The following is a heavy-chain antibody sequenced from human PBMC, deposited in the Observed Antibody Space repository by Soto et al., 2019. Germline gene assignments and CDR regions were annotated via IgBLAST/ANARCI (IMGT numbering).Heavy chain of an antibody. J-gene: IGHJ6*02. CDR1: GGTFRNSA. V-gene: IGHV1-69*12. D-gene: IGHD1-1*01. CDR3: ARDNDRTLLGGDYYYILDV. Sequence: QVQLEQSGAAVKKPGSSVKVSCKASGGTFRNSAISWVRQAPGQGLEWMGGIMPSFRTPDYAHKFQGRVTITADESTSTAYMELSGLRSDDTAVYYCARDNDRTLLGGDYYYILDVWGHGTTVTVSS. CDR2: IMPSFRTP.